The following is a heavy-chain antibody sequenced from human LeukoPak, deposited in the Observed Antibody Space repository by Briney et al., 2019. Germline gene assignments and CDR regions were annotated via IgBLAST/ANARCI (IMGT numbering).Heavy chain of an antibody. D-gene: IGHD2-2*01. CDR2: IWYDGTDK. V-gene: IGHV3-33*08. J-gene: IGHJ4*02. CDR1: GFTFSSYW. CDR3: AGESSNSFDY. Sequence: GGSLRLSCAASGFTFSSYWMHWVRQAPGKGLEWVAVIWYDGTDKYYADSVKGRFTISRDNSKNTLYLQMNSLRAEDTALYYCAGESSNSFDYWGQGTLVTVSS.